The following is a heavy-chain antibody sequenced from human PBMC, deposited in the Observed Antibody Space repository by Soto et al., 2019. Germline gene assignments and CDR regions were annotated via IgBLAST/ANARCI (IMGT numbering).Heavy chain of an antibody. D-gene: IGHD4-17*01. CDR2: IHHRGST. CDR1: GGSVSVDSYY. Sequence: SETLSLTCAVSGGSVSVDSYYWAWIRQPPGKGLEWIATIHHRGSTYYATSLKSRVTISIDTSKNQFSLMLASVTATDTAFYYCARLATTVSTPNYWGQGTLVTVSS. V-gene: IGHV4-39*01. J-gene: IGHJ4*02. CDR3: ARLATTVSTPNY.